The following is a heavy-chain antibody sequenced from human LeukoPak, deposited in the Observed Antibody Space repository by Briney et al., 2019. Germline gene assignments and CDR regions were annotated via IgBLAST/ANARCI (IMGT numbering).Heavy chain of an antibody. CDR2: ISYDGSNK. CDR3: AREKRYSGSYPYGWFDP. CDR1: GFTFSSYA. V-gene: IGHV3-30-3*01. J-gene: IGHJ5*02. Sequence: PGGSLRPSCAASGFTFSSYAMHWVRQAPGKGLEWVAVISYDGSNKYYADSVKGRFTISRDNSKNTLYLQMNSLRAEDTAVYYCAREKRYSGSYPYGWFDPWGQGTLVTVSS. D-gene: IGHD6-6*01.